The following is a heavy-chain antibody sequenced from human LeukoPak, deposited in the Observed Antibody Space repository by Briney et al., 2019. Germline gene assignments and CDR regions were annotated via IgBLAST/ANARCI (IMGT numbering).Heavy chain of an antibody. CDR2: ISGSGSGGAT. CDR3: AKGGTHYYRSGQYNWFDP. J-gene: IGHJ5*02. D-gene: IGHD3-10*01. CDR1: GFTFDIHV. Sequence: PGGSLRLSCAASGFTFDIHVMTWVRQAPGKGLEWVSSISGSGSGGATYYADPVKGRFTISRDNSKNTLYLQMNSLRVEDTAVYYCAKGGTHYYRSGQYNWFDPWGQGTLVTVSS. V-gene: IGHV3-23*01.